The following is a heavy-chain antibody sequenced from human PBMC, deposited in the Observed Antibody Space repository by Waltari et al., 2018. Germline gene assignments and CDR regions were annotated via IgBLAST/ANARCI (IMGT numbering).Heavy chain of an antibody. D-gene: IGHD3-10*01. V-gene: IGHV3-48*03. CDR3: ARAWFGDQDY. CDR2: IGSSGSTI. CDR1: GLTFSSYE. J-gene: IGHJ4*02. Sequence: EVQLVESGGGLVQPGGSLRLSCPSSGLTFSSYEMNWVRQAPGKGLEWVSYIGSSGSTIYYADSVKGRFTISRDNAKNSLYLQMNSLRAEDTAVYYCARAWFGDQDYWGQGTLVTVSS.